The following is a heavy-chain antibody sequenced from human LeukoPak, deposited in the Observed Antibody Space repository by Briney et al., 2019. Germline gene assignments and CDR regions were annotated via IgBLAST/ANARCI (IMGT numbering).Heavy chain of an antibody. D-gene: IGHD3-10*01. CDR3: AAVPESYYTIYYFHY. Sequence: SETLSLTCTVSGGSISSYYWSWIRQPPGKGLEWIGYIYYSGSTNYNPSLKSRVTISVDTSKNQFSLKLSSVIAADTAVYYCAAVPESYYTIYYFHYWGQGTPVTVSS. CDR1: GGSISSYY. V-gene: IGHV4-59*01. J-gene: IGHJ4*02. CDR2: IYYSGST.